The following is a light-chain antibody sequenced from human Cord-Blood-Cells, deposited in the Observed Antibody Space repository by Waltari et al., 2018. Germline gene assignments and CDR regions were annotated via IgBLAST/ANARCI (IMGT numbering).Light chain of an antibody. CDR2: EVS. J-gene: IGLJ2*01. CDR3: SSYTSSSTLV. V-gene: IGLV2-18*02. CDR1: SSDVGSYNR. Sequence: QSALTQPPSVSGSPGQSVTISCTGTSSDVGSYNRVSWYQQPPGPAPKLMIYEVSKRPSGVPDRFSGSKSGNTASLTISGLQAEDEADYYCSSYTSSSTLVFGGGTKLTVL.